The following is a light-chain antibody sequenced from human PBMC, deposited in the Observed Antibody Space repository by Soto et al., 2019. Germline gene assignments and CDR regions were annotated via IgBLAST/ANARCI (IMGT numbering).Light chain of an antibody. V-gene: IGKV1-39*01. J-gene: IGKJ2*01. CDR2: GVS. Sequence: DIQMTQSPSSLSASVGDTVTITCRASQTIKSYLNWYQFTPGKAPKLLIFGVSNLKSGVPSRFSGNGSMTDFTLTISSLQPEDFATYYCQQSFTTPRTFGRGTRLEIK. CDR3: QQSFTTPRT. CDR1: QTIKSY.